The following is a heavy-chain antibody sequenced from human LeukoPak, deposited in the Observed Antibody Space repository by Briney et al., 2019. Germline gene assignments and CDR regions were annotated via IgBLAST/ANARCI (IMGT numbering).Heavy chain of an antibody. CDR3: ARDPIGRDSSDC. Sequence: SETLSLTCAVYGEAFSGYYWSWIRQSPGKGLEWIGEIDHSGNTNYNPSLKSRVTISVDTSKNQFSLKLNSVTAADTAVYYCARDPIGRDSSDCWGQGTLVTVSS. CDR2: IDHSGNT. J-gene: IGHJ4*02. CDR1: GEAFSGYY. V-gene: IGHV4-34*01.